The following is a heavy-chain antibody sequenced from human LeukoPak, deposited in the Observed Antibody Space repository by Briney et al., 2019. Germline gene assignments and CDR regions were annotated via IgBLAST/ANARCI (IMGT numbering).Heavy chain of an antibody. CDR1: GYTFTGYY. CDR3: ARGPITMVRGVIFNWFDP. J-gene: IGHJ5*02. CDR2: VNPNSGGT. Sequence: ASVKVSCKASGYTFTGYYMHWGRQAPGQGLEWMGRVNPNSGGTNYAQKFQGRVTMTRDTSISTAYMELSRLISDDTAVYYCARGPITMVRGVIFNWFDPWGQGTLVTVSS. D-gene: IGHD3-10*01. V-gene: IGHV1-2*06.